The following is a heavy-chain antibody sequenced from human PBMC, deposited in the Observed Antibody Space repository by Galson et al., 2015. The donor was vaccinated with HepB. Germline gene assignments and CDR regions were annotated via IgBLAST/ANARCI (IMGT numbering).Heavy chain of an antibody. V-gene: IGHV3-23*01. CDR3: AKDGIMVANNPYHFHY. CDR1: RYA. Sequence: RYAMTWVCQAPGKGLEWVSSITSSGGNSYYTDSVKGRFTVSRDNSKNTLLLQLNSLRAEDTAMYFCAKDGIMVANNPYHFHYWGQGTLVTVSS. J-gene: IGHJ4*02. CDR2: ITSSGGNS. D-gene: IGHD2-15*01.